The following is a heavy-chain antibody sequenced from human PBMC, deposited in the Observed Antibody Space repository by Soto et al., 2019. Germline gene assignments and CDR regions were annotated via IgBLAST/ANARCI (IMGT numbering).Heavy chain of an antibody. CDR3: AGVYTVTTWQYYYGMDV. CDR1: RGSISRSTYY. V-gene: IGHV4-39*01. Sequence: SLPCTVSRGSISRSTYYWGRIRQLPGRGLEWVGSRYYRRSCYDTPSLNDGVTISADTSKDQFSVKLSSVTAADTAVCYCAGVYTVTTWQYYYGMDVWGQGTTGTDSS. J-gene: IGHJ6*02. D-gene: IGHD4-17*01. CDR2: RYYRRSC.